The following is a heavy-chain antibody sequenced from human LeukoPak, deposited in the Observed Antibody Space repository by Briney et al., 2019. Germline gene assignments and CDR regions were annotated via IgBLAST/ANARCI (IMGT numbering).Heavy chain of an antibody. V-gene: IGHV1-18*01. Sequence: GSVKASCKPSGYTFTSYGISRVRQPPGPGVEAMVWISAYNGNTNYAQNLQGRVTMTTDTSTSTAYIELGSLRADDTAMYYCARAGGIAPAADYWGQGTLVTVSS. CDR2: ISAYNGNT. CDR3: ARAGGIAPAADY. CDR1: GYTFTSYG. J-gene: IGHJ4*02. D-gene: IGHD6-13*01.